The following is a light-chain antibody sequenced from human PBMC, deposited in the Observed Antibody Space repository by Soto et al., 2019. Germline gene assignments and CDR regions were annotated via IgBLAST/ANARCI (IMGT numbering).Light chain of an antibody. J-gene: IGKJ5*01. Sequence: EIVMTQSPSTLSVSKGERATLSCRASQSVSSSYLAWYQQKPGQAPRLLIYGASTRATGIPDRFSGSGSGTDFTLTISRLEPEDFAVFYCQQYGSSPPITFGQGTRLEI. V-gene: IGKV3-20*01. CDR2: GAS. CDR1: QSVSSSY. CDR3: QQYGSSPPIT.